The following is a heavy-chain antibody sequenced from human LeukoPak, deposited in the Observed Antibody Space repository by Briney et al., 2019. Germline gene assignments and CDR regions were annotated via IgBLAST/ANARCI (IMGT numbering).Heavy chain of an antibody. J-gene: IGHJ6*03. CDR1: GGSIGSSNW. CDR3: ARDTYYYDSSGYTRKADYYYYYMDV. Sequence: SETLSLTCAVSGGSIGSSNWWSWVRQPPGKGLEWIGYIYYSGSTNYNPSLKSRVTISVDTSKNQFSLKLSSVTAADTAVYYCARDTYYYDSSGYTRKADYYYYYMDVWGKGTTVTVSS. D-gene: IGHD3-22*01. V-gene: IGHV4-4*02. CDR2: IYYSGST.